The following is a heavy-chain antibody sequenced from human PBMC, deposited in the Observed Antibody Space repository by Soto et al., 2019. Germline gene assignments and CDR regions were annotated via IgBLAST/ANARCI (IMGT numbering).Heavy chain of an antibody. D-gene: IGHD2-15*01. CDR2: IVGDASSI. Sequence: PGGSLRLSCAAYGFTFRTYAMNWVRQAPGKGLEWVAVIVGDASSIDYADSVKGRFTISRDNSKNIMYLQMTSLKVEDTATYFCAKDLRPDGRYDLDYRGQGTQVTVSS. CDR3: AKDLRPDGRYDLDY. J-gene: IGHJ4*02. V-gene: IGHV3-23*03. CDR1: GFTFRTYA.